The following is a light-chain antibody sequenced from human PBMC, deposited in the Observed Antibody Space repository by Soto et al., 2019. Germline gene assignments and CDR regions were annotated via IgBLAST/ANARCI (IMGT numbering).Light chain of an antibody. CDR3: QQYDSSPKT. J-gene: IGKJ1*01. V-gene: IGKV3-20*01. CDR1: QSVGSNY. CDR2: GAS. Sequence: VLTQSPGTLSLSPGERATLSCRASQSVGSNYLAWYQQKPGQAPRILIFGASGRPTGIPDRFSGSGSGTDFTLTISRLEPEDFAVYYCQQYDSSPKTFGQGTKVDIK.